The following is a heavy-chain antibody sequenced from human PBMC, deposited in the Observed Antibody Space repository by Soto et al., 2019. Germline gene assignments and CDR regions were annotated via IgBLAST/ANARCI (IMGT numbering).Heavy chain of an antibody. J-gene: IGHJ4*02. CDR3: AMAGGIATAGAFNY. Sequence: EVQLLESGGGLVQPGGSLRLSCAASGFTFSSYAMSWVRQAPGKGLEWVSAISGSGGSTYYADSVKGRFTISRDSSKNTVDLQMNSLRAEDTAVYYCAMAGGIATAGAFNYWGQGTLVTVSS. CDR1: GFTFSSYA. CDR2: ISGSGGST. D-gene: IGHD6-13*01. V-gene: IGHV3-23*01.